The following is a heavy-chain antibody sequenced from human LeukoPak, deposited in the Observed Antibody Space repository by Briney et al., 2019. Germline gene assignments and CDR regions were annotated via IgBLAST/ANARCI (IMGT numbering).Heavy chain of an antibody. Sequence: GGSLRLSCEASGFTFSNHWMHWVRQAPGKGLVWVSVISKDGSTSIYADSVRGRLTISRDNAKNTLYLQMNSLRVEDTSVYYCTRGRRATHDYWGQGTLVTVSS. V-gene: IGHV3-74*01. J-gene: IGHJ4*02. CDR3: TRGRRATHDY. D-gene: IGHD1-26*01. CDR2: ISKDGSTS. CDR1: GFTFSNHW.